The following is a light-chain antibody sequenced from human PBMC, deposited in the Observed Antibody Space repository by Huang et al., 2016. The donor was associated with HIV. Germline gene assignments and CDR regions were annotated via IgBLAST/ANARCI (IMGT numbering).Light chain of an antibody. CDR3: QQYYQNPQT. J-gene: IGKJ5*01. CDR2: WAS. V-gene: IGKV4-1*01. Sequence: DIVMTQSPDSLSVSPGERATTDCKSSQSLLYSLNNKNYLAWFEQKPGRPPKLLLYWASTRESGIPERFSGSGSGTDFTITINNLQPEDVATYYCQQYYQNPQTLGQGT. CDR1: QSLLYSLNNKNY.